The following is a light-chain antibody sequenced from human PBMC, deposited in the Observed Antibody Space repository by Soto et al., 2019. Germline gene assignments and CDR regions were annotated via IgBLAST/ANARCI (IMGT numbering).Light chain of an antibody. V-gene: IGKV3-20*01. Sequence: EIVLTQSPGTLSLSPGERATLSCRASQSVSSSYLTWYQQKPGQAPRLLIYGASGRATGIPDRFSGSGSGTAFTLTISRLEPEDFGVYYCQQYGYSLFTFGPGTKVDSK. CDR3: QQYGYSLFT. J-gene: IGKJ3*01. CDR1: QSVSSSY. CDR2: GAS.